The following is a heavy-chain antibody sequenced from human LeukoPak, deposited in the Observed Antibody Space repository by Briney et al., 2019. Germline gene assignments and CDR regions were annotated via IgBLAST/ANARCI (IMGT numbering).Heavy chain of an antibody. CDR2: IYTSGST. Sequence: SETLSLTCTVSGGSISSYYWSWIRQPAGKGLEWIGRIYTSGSTNYNPSLKSRVTMSVDTSKNQFSLKLSSVTAADTAVYYCAREQITMIVVVMNDAFDLWGQGTMVTVSS. CDR3: AREQITMIVVVMNDAFDL. V-gene: IGHV4-4*07. CDR1: GGSISSYY. J-gene: IGHJ3*01. D-gene: IGHD3-22*01.